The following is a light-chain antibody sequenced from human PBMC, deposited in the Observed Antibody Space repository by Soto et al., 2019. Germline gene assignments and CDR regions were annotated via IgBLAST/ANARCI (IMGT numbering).Light chain of an antibody. CDR3: QSYDSSLSGSEV. Sequence: QSALTQPPSVSGAPGQRVTISCTGSSSNIGAGYDVHWYQQLPGTAPKLLIYGNSNRPSGVPDRFSGSKSGTSASLAITGLQAEDEADYYCQSYDSSLSGSEVFGGGTK. V-gene: IGLV1-40*01. CDR2: GNS. J-gene: IGLJ2*01. CDR1: SSNIGAGYD.